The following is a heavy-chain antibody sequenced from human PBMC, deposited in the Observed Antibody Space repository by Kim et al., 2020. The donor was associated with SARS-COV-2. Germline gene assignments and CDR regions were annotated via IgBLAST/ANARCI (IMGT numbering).Heavy chain of an antibody. Sequence: GGSLRLSCAASGFTFSSYSMNWVRQAPGKGLEWVSYISSSSSTIYYADSVKGRFTISRDNAKNSLYLQMNSLRAEDTAVYYCARDGGPMVHVRISYYYGMDVWGQGTTVTVSS. CDR1: GFTFSSYS. V-gene: IGHV3-48*04. J-gene: IGHJ6*02. D-gene: IGHD3-10*01. CDR2: ISSSSSTI. CDR3: ARDGGPMVHVRISYYYGMDV.